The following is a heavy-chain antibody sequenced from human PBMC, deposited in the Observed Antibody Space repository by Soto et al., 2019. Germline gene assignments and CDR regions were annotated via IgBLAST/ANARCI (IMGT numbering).Heavy chain of an antibody. Sequence: VQLVQSGAEVKRPEASVKVSCRASGYTFTNYGISWVRQAPGHGLEWMGWISGYTHDTNYAQKFQGRVSVTTDTSTNTGYMELRSLRPDDTAMYYCARVVEFRRSPAEDYFDFWGQGTLVTVSS. CDR1: GYTFTNYG. CDR2: ISGYTHDT. V-gene: IGHV1-18*01. J-gene: IGHJ4*02. CDR3: ARVVEFRRSPAEDYFDF. D-gene: IGHD3-16*01.